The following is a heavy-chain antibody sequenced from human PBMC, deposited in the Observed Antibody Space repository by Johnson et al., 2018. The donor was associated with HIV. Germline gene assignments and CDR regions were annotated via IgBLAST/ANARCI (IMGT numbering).Heavy chain of an antibody. D-gene: IGHD4-17*01. Sequence: QVQLVESGGGLVQPGGSLRLSCAASGFTVSSNYMSWVRQAPGKGLEWVAVISYDGSNKYYADSVKGRFTISRDNSKNTLYLQMNSLRTDDTAVYYCASGDGDGFWGQGTLVTVSA. CDR3: ASGDGDGF. J-gene: IGHJ3*01. V-gene: IGHV3-30-3*01. CDR1: GFTVSSNY. CDR2: ISYDGSNK.